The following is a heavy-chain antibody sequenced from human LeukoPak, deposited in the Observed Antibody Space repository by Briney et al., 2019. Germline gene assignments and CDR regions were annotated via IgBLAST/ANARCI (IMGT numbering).Heavy chain of an antibody. CDR1: GGSISSYY. CDR3: ARSSLVHGFDP. D-gene: IGHD3-9*01. J-gene: IGHJ5*02. CDR2: IYYSGST. V-gene: IGHV4-59*01. Sequence: PSETLSLTCTVSGGSISSYYWSWIRQPPGKGLEWIGYIYYSGSTNYNPSLKSRVTISVDTSKNQFSLKLSSVTAADTAVYYCARSSLVHGFDPWGQGTLVTVSS.